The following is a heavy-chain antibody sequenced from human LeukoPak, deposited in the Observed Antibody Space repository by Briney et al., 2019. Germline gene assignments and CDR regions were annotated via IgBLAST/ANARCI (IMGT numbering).Heavy chain of an antibody. CDR1: GGSISSYY. D-gene: IGHD5-24*01. CDR3: AREGRYRYGYNEYHSYMDI. CDR2: IYYSGGT. Sequence: SETLSLTCTVSGGSISSYYWSWIRQPPGRGLEWIGYIYYSGGTDYNPSFQSRVSISVDTSKKQFSLKLSSVTAADTAVYYCAREGRYRYGYNEYHSYMDIWGKGTTVTVSS. V-gene: IGHV4-59*01. J-gene: IGHJ6*03.